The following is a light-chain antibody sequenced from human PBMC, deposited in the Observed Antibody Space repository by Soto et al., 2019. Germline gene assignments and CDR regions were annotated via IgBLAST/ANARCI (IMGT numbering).Light chain of an antibody. V-gene: IGKV1-39*01. J-gene: IGKJ4*01. CDR2: GIS. Sequence: IKMTQSPSSLSASVGNSFTITCRASQSVRRYLNWFQQKPGKAPKLLIYGISSLQSGVPSRFSGSGSGTHFTLTISSLQPEDFATDYCQQSYSTPLTLGGGTKVDIK. CDR3: QQSYSTPLT. CDR1: QSVRRY.